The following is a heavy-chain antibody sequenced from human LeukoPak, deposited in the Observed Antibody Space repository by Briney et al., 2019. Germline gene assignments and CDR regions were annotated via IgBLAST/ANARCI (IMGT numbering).Heavy chain of an antibody. CDR1: GGSFSGYY. CDR3: AGGRPYNWNYAYYYYMDV. V-gene: IGHV4-34*01. CDR2: INHSGST. Sequence: SETLSLTCAVYGGSFSGYYWSWIRQPPGKGLEWIGEINHSGSTNYNPSLKSRVTISVDTSKNQFSLKLSSVTAADTAVYYCAGGRPYNWNYAYYYYMDVWGKGTTVTVSS. D-gene: IGHD1-7*01. J-gene: IGHJ6*03.